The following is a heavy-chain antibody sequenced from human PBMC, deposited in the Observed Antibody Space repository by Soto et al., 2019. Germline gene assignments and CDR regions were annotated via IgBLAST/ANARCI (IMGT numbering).Heavy chain of an antibody. D-gene: IGHD1-26*01. CDR1: GFSFTTYA. CDR2: ISDNGLGT. CDR3: AKFSRASYEGGYFDY. V-gene: IGHV3-23*01. Sequence: PGGSLRLSCAASGFSFTTYAMTWVRQAPGKGLEWVSGISDNGLGTDYADSVRGRFTISRDNSKNTLYLQMNSLRAEDAAVYYCAKFSRASYEGGYFDYWGQGTLVTVSS. J-gene: IGHJ4*02.